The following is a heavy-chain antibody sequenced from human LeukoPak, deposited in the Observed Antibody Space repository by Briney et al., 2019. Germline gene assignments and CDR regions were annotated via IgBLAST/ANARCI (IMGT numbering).Heavy chain of an antibody. D-gene: IGHD3-16*01. Sequence: PSETLSLTCTVSGYSISSGYYWGWIRQPPGKGLEWIGSIYHSGSTYYNPSLKSRVTISVDTSKNQFSLKLSSVTAADTAVYYCAGFMITFGGVMSGLDYWGQGTLVTVSS. V-gene: IGHV4-38-2*02. CDR1: GYSISSGYY. J-gene: IGHJ4*02. CDR3: AGFMITFGGVMSGLDY. CDR2: IYHSGST.